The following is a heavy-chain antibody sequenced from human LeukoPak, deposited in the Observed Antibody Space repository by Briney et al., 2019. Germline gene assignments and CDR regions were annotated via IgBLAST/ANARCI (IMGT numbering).Heavy chain of an antibody. J-gene: IGHJ4*02. CDR1: GGSISNYY. Sequence: SETLSLTCTVSGGSISNYYWSWIRQPPGKGLEWIGYIYYSGSTNYNPSLKSRVTISVDTSKNQFSLKLSSVTAADTAVYYCARSIRGYQLAFDYSGQGTLVTVSS. V-gene: IGHV4-59*08. CDR2: IYYSGST. CDR3: ARSIRGYQLAFDY. D-gene: IGHD2-2*01.